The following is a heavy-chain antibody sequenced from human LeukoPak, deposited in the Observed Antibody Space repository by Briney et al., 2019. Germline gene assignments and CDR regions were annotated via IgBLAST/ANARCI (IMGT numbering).Heavy chain of an antibody. CDR2: IYHSGST. J-gene: IGHJ4*02. Sequence: SETLSLTCTVSGYSISSGYYWGWIRQPPGKGLEWIGSIYHSGSTYYNPSLKSRVTMSVDTSKNQFSLKLSTVTAADTAVYYCARGNTIFGVVTRDWGQGTLVTVSS. CDR1: GYSISSGYY. V-gene: IGHV4-38-2*02. D-gene: IGHD3-3*01. CDR3: ARGNTIFGVVTRD.